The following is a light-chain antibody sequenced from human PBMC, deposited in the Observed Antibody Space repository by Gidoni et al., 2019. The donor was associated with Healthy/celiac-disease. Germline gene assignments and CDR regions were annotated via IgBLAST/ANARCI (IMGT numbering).Light chain of an antibody. J-gene: IGKJ1*01. CDR2: GAS. Sequence: AIRMTQSPSTLSASPGDRVTLTCRASQGISSYLAWYQQKPGKAPKLLIYGASTWQSGVPSRFSGSGSGTDFTLTISCLQSEDFATYYCQQYYSYPRTFGQGTKVEIK. V-gene: IGKV1-8*01. CDR3: QQYYSYPRT. CDR1: QGISSY.